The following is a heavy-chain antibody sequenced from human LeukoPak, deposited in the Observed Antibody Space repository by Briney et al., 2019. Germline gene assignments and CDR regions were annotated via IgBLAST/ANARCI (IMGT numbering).Heavy chain of an antibody. D-gene: IGHD4-17*01. V-gene: IGHV1-69*13. CDR3: ACLTVTTSLYYFDY. Sequence: SVKVSCKASGYTFTSYYMHWVRQAPGQGLEWMGGIIPIFGTANYAQKFQGRVTITADESTSTAYMELSSLRSEDTAVYYCACLTVTTSLYYFDYWGQGTLVTVSS. CDR2: IIPIFGTA. J-gene: IGHJ4*02. CDR1: GYTFTSYY.